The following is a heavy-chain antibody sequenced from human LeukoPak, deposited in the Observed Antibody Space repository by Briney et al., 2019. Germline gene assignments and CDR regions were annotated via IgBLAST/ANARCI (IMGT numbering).Heavy chain of an antibody. CDR1: GFTFSSYA. CDR2: ISGSGGST. CDR3: ANIPRSGYTFDY. J-gene: IGHJ4*02. D-gene: IGHD3-22*01. Sequence: GALRLSCAASGFTFSSYAMSWVRQAPGKGLEWVSAISGSGGSTCYADSVKGRFTISRDNSKNTLYLQMNSLRAEDTAVYYCANIPRSGYTFDYWGQGTLVTVSS. V-gene: IGHV3-23*01.